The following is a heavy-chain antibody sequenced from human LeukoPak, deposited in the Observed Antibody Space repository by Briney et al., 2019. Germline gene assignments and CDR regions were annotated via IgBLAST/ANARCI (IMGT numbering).Heavy chain of an antibody. CDR3: ARDPGGSFDY. V-gene: IGHV3-23*01. CDR1: GFTFNNYA. Sequence: GGSLRLSCAASGFTFNNYAMSWVRQAPGKGLEWVSTISSSGTNYADSVKGRFTISRDNSKSTVDLQMNSLRADDTAVYYCARDPGGSFDYWGQGTLITVSS. J-gene: IGHJ4*02. D-gene: IGHD3-16*01. CDR2: ISSSGT.